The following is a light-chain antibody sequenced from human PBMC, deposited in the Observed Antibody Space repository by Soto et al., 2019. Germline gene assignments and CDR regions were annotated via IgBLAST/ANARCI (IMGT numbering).Light chain of an antibody. CDR1: QFLSSS. Sequence: ELVLTQSPATLSLSPGERATLSCRASQFLSSSLAWYQQKPGQPPRLLIYDTSNRAAGVPARFSGSRSGTDFTLTISSLEPEDFAVYFCHQRNKFGQGTRLE. CDR3: HQRNK. CDR2: DTS. V-gene: IGKV3-11*01. J-gene: IGKJ5*01.